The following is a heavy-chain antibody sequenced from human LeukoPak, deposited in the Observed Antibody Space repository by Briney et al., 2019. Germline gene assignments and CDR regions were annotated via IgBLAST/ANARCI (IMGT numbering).Heavy chain of an antibody. CDR2: IRSDGTNK. D-gene: IGHD5-12*01. CDR1: GLTFSRHV. J-gene: IGHJ4*02. CDR3: ASRPSDYDWGPFDY. V-gene: IGHV3-30*02. Sequence: GGSLRLSCAASGLTFSRHVMHWVRQAPGKGLEWVAFIRSDGTNKDYADSLKGRFIISRDNSINTLYLQMNTLRTEDTAVYFCASRPSDYDWGPFDYWGQGTLVTVSS.